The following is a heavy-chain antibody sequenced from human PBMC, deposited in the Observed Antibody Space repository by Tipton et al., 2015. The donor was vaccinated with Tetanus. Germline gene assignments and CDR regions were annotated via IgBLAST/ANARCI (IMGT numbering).Heavy chain of an antibody. V-gene: IGHV3-11*06. D-gene: IGHD3-10*01. CDR3: AASILMPRGDHFDS. Sequence: SLRLSCTASGFTFSDYYMSWIRQAPGKGLEWISSLSSTSTYIYYATSVKGRFTISRDNAKNSLFLQMNSLRAEDTAVYYCAASILMPRGDHFDSWGQGTLVTVSS. J-gene: IGHJ5*01. CDR1: GFTFSDYY. CDR2: LSSTSTYI.